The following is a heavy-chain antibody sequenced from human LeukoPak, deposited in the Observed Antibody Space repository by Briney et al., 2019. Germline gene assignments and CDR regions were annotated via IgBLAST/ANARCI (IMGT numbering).Heavy chain of an antibody. CDR1: GITFSNYW. D-gene: IGHD3-22*01. Sequence: GGSLRLSCTASGITFSNYWMTWIRQAPGKGLEWVANIKQDGIEKYYVDSVEGRFTVSRDNSKNSLFLQIESLRAADTAVYYCATCSSGYDCDHFQTWGQGSLVTVSS. CDR3: ATCSSGYDCDHFQT. V-gene: IGHV3-7*01. CDR2: IKQDGIEK. J-gene: IGHJ1*01.